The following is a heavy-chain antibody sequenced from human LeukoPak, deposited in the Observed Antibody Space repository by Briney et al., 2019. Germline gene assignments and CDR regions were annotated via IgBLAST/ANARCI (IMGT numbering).Heavy chain of an antibody. Sequence: ASVNVSCKASGYTFATYGFCWVPHPPGHGLEWMGWISANSGKPDSAQKFQGRVTLTTDTSTTAAYMELRSLRPDDTALYFCAKVAGDRMDRWVQGTLLTVSS. V-gene: IGHV1-18*01. D-gene: IGHD6-13*01. CDR1: GYTFATYG. CDR2: ISANSGKP. J-gene: IGHJ5*02. CDR3: AKVAGDRMDR.